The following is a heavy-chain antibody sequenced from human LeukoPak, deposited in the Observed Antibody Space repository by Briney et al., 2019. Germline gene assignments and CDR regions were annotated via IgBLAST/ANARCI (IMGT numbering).Heavy chain of an antibody. J-gene: IGHJ4*02. CDR1: GSSFSSYA. D-gene: IGHD6-19*01. CDR2: ISGSGDNT. CDR3: AKRSGYTTGWFFDF. V-gene: IGHV3-23*01. Sequence: GGSLRLSCAASGSSFSSYAMSWVRQAPGKGLEWVSSISGSGDNTYYAESVKGRFTISRDNSKNTLFLQMNSLRAEDTAVFYCAKRSGYTTGWFFDFWGQGTLVTVSS.